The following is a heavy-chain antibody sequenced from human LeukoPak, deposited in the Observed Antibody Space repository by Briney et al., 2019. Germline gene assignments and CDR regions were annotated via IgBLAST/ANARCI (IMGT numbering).Heavy chain of an antibody. CDR2: MNQDGSAK. CDR1: GFTFSDSW. D-gene: IGHD3-16*01. J-gene: IGHJ6*02. V-gene: IGHV3-7*01. CDR3: ATYTHWVAGDA. Sequence: GGSLRLSCAASGFTFSDSWMSWVRQAPGKGLEWVANMNQDGSAKGYVDSVKGRFTISRDNARNSLYLQMSSLRPEDTAVYYCATYTHWVAGDAWGQGTTVTVSS.